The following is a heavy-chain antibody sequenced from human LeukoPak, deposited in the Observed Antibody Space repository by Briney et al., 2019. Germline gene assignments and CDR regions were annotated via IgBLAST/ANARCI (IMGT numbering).Heavy chain of an antibody. D-gene: IGHD3-3*01. CDR3: ARVGSGGDFWSGSYYFDY. CDR2: IYYSGST. V-gene: IGHV4-39*07. J-gene: IGHJ4*02. Sequence: SETLSLTCTVSGGSISRSSYYWGWIRQPPGKGLEWIGSIYYSGSTYYNPSLKSRVTISVDTSKNQFSLKMSSVTAADTAVYYCARVGSGGDFWSGSYYFDYWGQGTLVTVSS. CDR1: GGSISRSSYY.